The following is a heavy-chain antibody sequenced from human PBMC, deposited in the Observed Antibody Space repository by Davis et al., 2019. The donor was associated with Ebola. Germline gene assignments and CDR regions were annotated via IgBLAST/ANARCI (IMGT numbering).Heavy chain of an antibody. CDR3: ARERGTVSHTYGMDV. CDR2: INPNSGGT. J-gene: IGHJ6*02. Sequence: ASVKVSCKASGYTFTGYYMHWVRQAPGQGLEWMGWINPNSGGTNYAQKFQGWVTMTRDTSISTAYMELSRLRSDDTAVYSWARERGTVSHTYGMDVWGQGTTVTVSS. D-gene: IGHD1-26*01. V-gene: IGHV1-2*04. CDR1: GYTFTGYY.